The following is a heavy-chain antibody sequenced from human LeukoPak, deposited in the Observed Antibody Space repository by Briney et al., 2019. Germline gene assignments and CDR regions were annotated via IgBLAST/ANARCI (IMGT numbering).Heavy chain of an antibody. V-gene: IGHV3-64*01. CDR3: ERNNWTLDY. D-gene: IGHD1-1*01. CDR1: GFTFSSCA. J-gene: IGHJ4*02. Sequence: GGSLRLSCAASGFTFSSCAMHWVRQAPGKGLEYVSAISSNGGSTYYANSVKGRFTISRDNSKNTLYLQMGSLRAEDMAVYYCERNNWTLDYWGQGTLVTVSS. CDR2: ISSNGGST.